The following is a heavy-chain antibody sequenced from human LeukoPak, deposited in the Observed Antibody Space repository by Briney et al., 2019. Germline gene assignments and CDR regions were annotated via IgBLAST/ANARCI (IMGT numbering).Heavy chain of an antibody. CDR3: ATNYGSGIYYNDYYYYYMDV. CDR1: GFTFDEYG. CDR2: IYSGGST. J-gene: IGHJ6*03. Sequence: PGGSLRLSCAASGFTFDEYGRSWVRQAPGKGLEGVSVIYSGGSTYYSESVKGRLTISRDNSKNTLYLQMNSLRAEDTAVYYSATNYGSGIYYNDYYYYYMDVWGKGTTVTISS. V-gene: IGHV3-66*01. D-gene: IGHD3-10*01.